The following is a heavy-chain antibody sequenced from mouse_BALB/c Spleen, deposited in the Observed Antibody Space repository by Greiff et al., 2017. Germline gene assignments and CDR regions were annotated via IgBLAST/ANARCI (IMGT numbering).Heavy chain of an antibody. CDR2: ISSGGSYT. CDR3: ARQGYGNYEDWFAY. J-gene: IGHJ3*01. V-gene: IGHV5-6*01. CDR1: GFTFSSYG. D-gene: IGHD2-10*02. Sequence: EVQRVESGGDLVKPGGSLKLSCAASGFTFSSYGMSWVRQTPDKRLEWVATISSGGSYTYYPDSVKGRFTISRDNAKNTLYLQMSSLKSEDTAMYYCARQGYGNYEDWFAYWGQGTLVTVSA.